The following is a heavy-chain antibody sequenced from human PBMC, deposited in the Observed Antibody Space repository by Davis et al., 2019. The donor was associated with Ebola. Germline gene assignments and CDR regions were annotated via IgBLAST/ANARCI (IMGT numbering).Heavy chain of an antibody. Sequence: GGSLRLSCAASGFTFSSYSMNWVRQAPGKGREWVSYISSSSSTINYADSVKGRFTISRDNAKNSLYLQTNSLRDEDTAVYYCARASSSSWANWFDPWGQGTLVTVSS. CDR1: GFTFSSYS. J-gene: IGHJ5*02. CDR2: ISSSSSTI. V-gene: IGHV3-48*02. D-gene: IGHD6-13*01. CDR3: ARASSSSWANWFDP.